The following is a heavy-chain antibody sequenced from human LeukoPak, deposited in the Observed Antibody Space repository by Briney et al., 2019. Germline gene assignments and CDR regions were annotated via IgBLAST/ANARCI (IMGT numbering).Heavy chain of an antibody. J-gene: IGHJ4*02. Sequence: GGSLRLSCAASGFTFSSYAMSWVRQAPGKGLEWVSAISGSGGSTYYADSVKGRFTISRDNSKNTLYLQMNSLRAEDTAVYYCAKDAARYYYDSSGPQGDYWGQGTLVTVSS. CDR1: GFTFSSYA. CDR3: AKDAARYYYDSSGPQGDY. V-gene: IGHV3-23*01. D-gene: IGHD3-22*01. CDR2: ISGSGGST.